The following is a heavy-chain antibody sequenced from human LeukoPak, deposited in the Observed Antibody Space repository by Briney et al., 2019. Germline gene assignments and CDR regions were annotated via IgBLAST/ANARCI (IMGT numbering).Heavy chain of an antibody. CDR1: GYTLTELS. V-gene: IGHV1-24*01. D-gene: IGHD2-2*01. CDR3: ARDASPGAGYCSSTSCYGNWFDP. Sequence: GASVKVSCKVSGYTLTELSMRWVRQAPGKGLEWMGGFDPEDGETIYAQKFQGRVTITADESTSTAYMELSSLRSEDTAVYYCARDASPGAGYCSSTSCYGNWFDPWGQGTLVTVSS. CDR2: FDPEDGET. J-gene: IGHJ5*02.